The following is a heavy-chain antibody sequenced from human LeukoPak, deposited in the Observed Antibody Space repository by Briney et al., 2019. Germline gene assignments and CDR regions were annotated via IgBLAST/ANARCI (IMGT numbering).Heavy chain of an antibody. V-gene: IGHV1-58*02. CDR2: IVVGSGNT. CDR1: GFTFISSA. CDR3: AAAGGSYSGWGFDI. D-gene: IGHD1-26*01. Sequence: ASVKVSCKASGFTFISSAMQWVRQARGQRLEWIGWIVVGSGNTNYAQKFQERVTITRDVSTSTAYMELSSLRSEDTAVYYCAAAGGSYSGWGFDIWGQGTVVTVSS. J-gene: IGHJ3*02.